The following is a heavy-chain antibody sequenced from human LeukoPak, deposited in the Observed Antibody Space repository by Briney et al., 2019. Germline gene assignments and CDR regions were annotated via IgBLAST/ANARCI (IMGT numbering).Heavy chain of an antibody. CDR1: GGSISSYY. J-gene: IGHJ4*02. D-gene: IGHD6-19*01. CDR3: ARHVAEAAGWLLDY. Sequence: SETLSLARTVSGGSISSYYWSWIRQPPGKGLEWIGYIYYSGGTNYNPSLKSRVTISVDTSKNQFSLKLSSVTAADTAVYYCARHVAEAAGWLLDYWGQGTLVTVSS. CDR2: IYYSGGT. V-gene: IGHV4-59*08.